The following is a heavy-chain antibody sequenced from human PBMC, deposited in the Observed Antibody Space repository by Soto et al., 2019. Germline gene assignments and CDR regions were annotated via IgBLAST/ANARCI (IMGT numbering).Heavy chain of an antibody. J-gene: IGHJ4*02. CDR1: FTSYD. Sequence: FTSYDVNWVRQATGQVHEWMGWISAYNGNTNYAQKLQGRVTMTTDTSTSTAYMELRSLRSDDTAVYYCARGAFYDFWSGYPRSDFDYWGQGTLVTVSS. CDR3: ARGAFYDFWSGYPRSDFDY. CDR2: ISAYNGNT. D-gene: IGHD3-3*01. V-gene: IGHV1-18*01.